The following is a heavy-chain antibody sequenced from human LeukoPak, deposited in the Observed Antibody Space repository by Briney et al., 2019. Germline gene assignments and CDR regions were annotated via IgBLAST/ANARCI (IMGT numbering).Heavy chain of an antibody. CDR1: GYTFSDHY. CDR3: ARDRVDIVATNSFDY. Sequence: ASVKVSCKASGYTFSDHYIHWVRQAPGQGLEWMGWISAYNGNTNYAQKLQGRVTMTTDTSTSTAYMELRSLRSDDTAVYYCARDRVDIVATNSFDYWGQGTLVTVSS. J-gene: IGHJ4*02. CDR2: ISAYNGNT. D-gene: IGHD5-12*01. V-gene: IGHV1-18*04.